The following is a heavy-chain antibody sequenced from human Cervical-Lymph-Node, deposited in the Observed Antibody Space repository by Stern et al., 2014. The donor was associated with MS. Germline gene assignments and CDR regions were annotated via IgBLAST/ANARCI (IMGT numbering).Heavy chain of an antibody. J-gene: IGHJ4*02. Sequence: EVQLVQSGAEVKRPGESLKISCKGSGYNFTNYWIAWVRQMPGKGLEWMGIVYPGTSDPRYSPSFQGQVPISADKSINTAYLQWSSLKASDTAMYFCARLDCSGGSCYSGDFDYWGQGTLVTVSS. CDR2: VYPGTSDP. CDR1: GYNFTNYW. D-gene: IGHD2-15*01. V-gene: IGHV5-51*01. CDR3: ARLDCSGGSCYSGDFDY.